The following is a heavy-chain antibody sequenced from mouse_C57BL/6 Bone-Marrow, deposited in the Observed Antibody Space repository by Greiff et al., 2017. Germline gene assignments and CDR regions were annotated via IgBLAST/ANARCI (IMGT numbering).Heavy chain of an antibody. CDR1: GFTFSSYG. V-gene: IGHV5-6*02. CDR3: ARREGWFAF. CDR2: ISSGGRYT. J-gene: IGHJ3*01. Sequence: EVKLEESGGDLVKPGGSLKLSCAASGFTFSSYGMSWVRQTPDKTLEWVATISSGGRYTSSPDSVKGRFTISRDNAKNTLYLQMSSLKSEDTASYYCARREGWFAFWGQGTLVTVSA.